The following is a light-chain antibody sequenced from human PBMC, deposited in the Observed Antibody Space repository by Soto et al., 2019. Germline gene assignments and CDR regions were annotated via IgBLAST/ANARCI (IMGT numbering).Light chain of an antibody. CDR2: DVS. CDR3: SSYTSSSTVVV. V-gene: IGLV2-14*02. Sequence: QSALTQPASVSGSPGQSITISCTGTSSDVGSYNLVSWYQQHPGKAPKLMIYDVSNRPSGVSNRFSGSKSGNTASLTISGLQAEDEADYYCSSYTSSSTVVVFGGGTKVTVL. J-gene: IGLJ2*01. CDR1: SSDVGSYNL.